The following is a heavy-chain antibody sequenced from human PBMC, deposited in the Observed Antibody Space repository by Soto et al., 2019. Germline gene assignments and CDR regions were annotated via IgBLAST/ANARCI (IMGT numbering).Heavy chain of an antibody. CDR2: IYYSGST. V-gene: IGHV4-59*12. J-gene: IGHJ4*02. Sequence: SETLSLTCTVSGGSISSYYWSWIRQPPGKGLEWIGYIYYSGSTNYNPSLKSRVTISVDTSKNQFSLNLASVTAADTAVYYCARRPDGLDYWGQGTLVTVSS. CDR3: ARRPDGLDY. CDR1: GGSISSYY.